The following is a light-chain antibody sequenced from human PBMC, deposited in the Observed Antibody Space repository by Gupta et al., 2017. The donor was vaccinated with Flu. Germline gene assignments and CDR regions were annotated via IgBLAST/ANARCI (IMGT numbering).Light chain of an antibody. J-gene: IGKJ1*01. Sequence: PSTLSASLGARVTFTCRASQNIDSWLAWYQQRPGKAPRLLIYKASNLESGVPSRFSGSGSGTEFTLAISSLQPDDLATYYCQQEDSYPWTFGQGTKVLI. CDR3: QQEDSYPWT. V-gene: IGKV1-5*03. CDR2: KAS. CDR1: QNIDSW.